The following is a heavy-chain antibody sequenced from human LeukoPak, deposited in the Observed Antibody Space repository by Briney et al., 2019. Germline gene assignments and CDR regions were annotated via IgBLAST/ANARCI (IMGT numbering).Heavy chain of an antibody. D-gene: IGHD2-2*02. CDR1: GGSISSNNYY. Sequence: SETLSLTCTVSGGSISSNNYYWGWARQPPGRGGEWIGSISYGGTTYYNPSLESRVTISVDTSKNQFSLNLSSVPAADTAVYYCGRRPGGAIEYWGQGTLVTVSS. J-gene: IGHJ4*02. V-gene: IGHV4-39*01. CDR2: ISYGGTT. CDR3: GRRPGGAIEY.